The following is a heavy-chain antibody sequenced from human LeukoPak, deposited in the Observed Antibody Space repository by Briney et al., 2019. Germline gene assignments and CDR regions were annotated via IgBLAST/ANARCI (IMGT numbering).Heavy chain of an antibody. Sequence: GGSLRLSCAASGFRFSDYYMDWVRQAPGKGLECVARIRKEVNGYTTEYAASVKGRFTISRDDSTKTLFLQMNSLRTEDTAVYDCSRGDPDGTTDFDFWGQGTLVTVSS. V-gene: IGHV3-72*01. D-gene: IGHD1-1*01. J-gene: IGHJ4*02. CDR1: GFRFSDYY. CDR2: IRKEVNGYTT. CDR3: SRGDPDGTTDFDF.